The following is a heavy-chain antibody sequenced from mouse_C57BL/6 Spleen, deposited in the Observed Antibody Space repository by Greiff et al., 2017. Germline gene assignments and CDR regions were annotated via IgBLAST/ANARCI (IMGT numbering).Heavy chain of an antibody. Sequence: VKLMESGPGLVAPSQSLSITCTVSGFSLTSYGVDWVRQSPGKGLEWLGVIWGVGSTNYNSALKSRLSIRKDNSKSQVFLKMNSLQTDDTAMYYCASGYYGMDYWGQGTSVTVSS. CDR3: ASGYYGMDY. V-gene: IGHV2-6*01. CDR2: IWGVGST. CDR1: GFSLTSYG. J-gene: IGHJ4*01.